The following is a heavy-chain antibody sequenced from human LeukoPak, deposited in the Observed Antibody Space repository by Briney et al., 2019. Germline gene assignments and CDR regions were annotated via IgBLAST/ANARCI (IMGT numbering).Heavy chain of an antibody. CDR2: IYYSGST. D-gene: IGHD4-17*01. V-gene: IGHV4-59*01. Sequence: SETLSLTCTLSAGSISSYYWSWIRQPPGKGLEWIGYIYYSGSTNYNPSLKSRVTISVDTSKNQFSLKLSSVTAADTAVYYCARGGHDYGDYVFDYWGQGTLVTVSS. CDR1: AGSISSYY. J-gene: IGHJ4*02. CDR3: ARGGHDYGDYVFDY.